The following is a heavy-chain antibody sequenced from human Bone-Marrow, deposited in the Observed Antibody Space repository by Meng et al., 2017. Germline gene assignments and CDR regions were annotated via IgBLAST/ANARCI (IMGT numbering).Heavy chain of an antibody. CDR2: INPNSGDT. J-gene: IGHJ3*02. D-gene: IGHD5-18*01. CDR1: GYNFPDYY. V-gene: IGHV1-2*06. Sequence: ASVKVSCKPSGYNFPDYYIHWVRQAPGQGLEWLGHINPNSGDTLYAQKFQGRVTMTRDTSTSTVYMELSSPRSEDTAVYYCARSPYTAMANDAFDIWGQGTMVTVSS. CDR3: ARSPYTAMANDAFDI.